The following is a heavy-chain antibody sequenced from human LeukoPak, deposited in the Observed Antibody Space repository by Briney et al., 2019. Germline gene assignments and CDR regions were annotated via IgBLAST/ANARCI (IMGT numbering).Heavy chain of an antibody. CDR2: ISYSGST. Sequence: PSETLSLTCTVSGDSISTYSWSWIRQPPGKGLEWTGYISYSGSTNYNPSLKSRVTISLATAKSQCSLNLNSVTAADTAVYYCARGQQVGNTGYYFYYWGQGTLVTVSS. V-gene: IGHV4-59*01. D-gene: IGHD1-26*01. CDR1: GDSISTYS. CDR3: ARGQQVGNTGYYFYY. J-gene: IGHJ4*02.